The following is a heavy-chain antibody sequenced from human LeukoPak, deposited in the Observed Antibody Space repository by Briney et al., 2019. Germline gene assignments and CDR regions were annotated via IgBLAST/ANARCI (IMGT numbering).Heavy chain of an antibody. J-gene: IGHJ4*02. CDR3: ASGMGVTVVPAVFDY. D-gene: IGHD2-2*01. V-gene: IGHV3-11*04. CDR1: GFTFSDYY. CDR2: ISSSGSTI. Sequence: GGSLRLSCAASGFTFSDYYMSWIRQAPGKGLEWVSYISSSGSTIYYADYVKGRFTISRDNAKNSLYQQMNSLRAEDTAVYYCASGMGVTVVPAVFDYWGQGTLVTVSS.